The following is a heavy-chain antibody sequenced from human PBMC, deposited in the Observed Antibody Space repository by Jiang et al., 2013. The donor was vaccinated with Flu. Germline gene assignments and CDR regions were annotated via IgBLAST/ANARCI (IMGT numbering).Heavy chain of an antibody. CDR2: ISYTGTT. CDR3: ARNYGDYVDALDI. Sequence: GPGLVKPSETLSLTCTVSGGSVSSGSYYWYWIRQPPGKGLEWIGYISYTGTTHYNPSLKSRVTISVETSKNQFSLKLSSVSAADTAVYYCARNYGDYVDALDIWGQGTMVSVSS. CDR1: GGSVSSGSYY. D-gene: IGHD4-17*01. V-gene: IGHV4-61*01. J-gene: IGHJ3*02.